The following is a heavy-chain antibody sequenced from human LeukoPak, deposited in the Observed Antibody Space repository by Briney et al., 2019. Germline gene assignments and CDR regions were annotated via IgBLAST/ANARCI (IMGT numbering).Heavy chain of an antibody. Sequence: PGGSLRLSCATSGFTFSTYWMSWVRQAPGKGLEWVANINQDGGEKYYVDSVKGRFTISRDNAKNSLYLQMNSLRAEDTAVYYCARYCSGGSCFDYWGQGTLVTVSS. CDR1: GFTFSTYW. CDR2: INQDGGEK. CDR3: ARYCSGGSCFDY. V-gene: IGHV3-7*03. D-gene: IGHD2-15*01. J-gene: IGHJ4*02.